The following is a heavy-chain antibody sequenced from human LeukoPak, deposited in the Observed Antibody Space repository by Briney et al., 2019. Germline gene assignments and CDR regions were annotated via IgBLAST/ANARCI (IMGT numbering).Heavy chain of an antibody. CDR2: ISPSGGST. J-gene: IGHJ6*03. V-gene: IGHV1-46*01. Sequence: ASVKVSCKAFGYTFTSNYMHWVRQAPGQGPEWMGVISPSGGSTTYAQKFQGRVTMTTDTSTSTAYMELRSLRSDDTAVYYCARDRAAGIPDRDYYYYYMDVWGKGTTVTISS. D-gene: IGHD6-13*01. CDR3: ARDRAAGIPDRDYYYYYMDV. CDR1: GYTFTSNY.